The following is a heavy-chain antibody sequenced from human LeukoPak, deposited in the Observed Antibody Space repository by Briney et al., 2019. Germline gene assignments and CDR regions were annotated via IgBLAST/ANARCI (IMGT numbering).Heavy chain of an antibody. CDR3: ARVQARWLQPIHY. CDR2: IRNKANSYTT. J-gene: IGHJ4*02. D-gene: IGHD5-24*01. V-gene: IGHV3-72*01. Sequence: PGGSLRLSCAASGFTFSDHYMDWVRQAPGKGLEWVGRIRNKANSYTTEYAASVKGRFTISRDDSKNSLYLQMNSLKTEDTAVYYCARVQARWLQPIHYWGQGTLVTVSS. CDR1: GFTFSDHY.